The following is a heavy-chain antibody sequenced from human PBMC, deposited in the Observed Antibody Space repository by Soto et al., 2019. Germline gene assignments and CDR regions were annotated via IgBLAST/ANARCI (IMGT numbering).Heavy chain of an antibody. D-gene: IGHD2-15*01. CDR2: IHPSGNT. V-gene: IGHV4-30-2*01. J-gene: IGHJ5*02. CDR1: GGSISSDTYS. Sequence: QLQLQESGSGLVKPSQTLSLTCAVSGGSISSDTYSWSWIRHPPGKGLEWVGYIHPSGNTYFNPSLKSRVTISVDRSKNQLALKLTSVTAADTAVYYWARTMLLGWFDPWGQGTLVTVSS. CDR3: ARTMLLGWFDP.